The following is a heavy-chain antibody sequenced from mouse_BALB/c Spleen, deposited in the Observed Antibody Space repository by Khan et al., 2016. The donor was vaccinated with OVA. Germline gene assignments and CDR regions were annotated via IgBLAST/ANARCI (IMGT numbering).Heavy chain of an antibody. CDR1: GYTFTSYW. CDR2: IAPGSGSP. CDR3: AMENYYGTTCYAMDY. D-gene: IGHD1-1*01. J-gene: IGHJ4*01. Sequence: DLVKPGASVKLSCKASGYTFTSYWINWIKQRPGQGLEWIGRIAPGSGSPYYNEMFKAKATLTVDTSSSTAYIQLSSLSSEDSAVDFCAMENYYGTTCYAMDYWGQGTSVTVSS. V-gene: IGHV1S41*01.